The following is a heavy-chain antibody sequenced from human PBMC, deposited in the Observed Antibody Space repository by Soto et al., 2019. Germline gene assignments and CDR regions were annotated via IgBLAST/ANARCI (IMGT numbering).Heavy chain of an antibody. J-gene: IGHJ5*02. D-gene: IGHD1-26*01. CDR2: INAGNGNT. CDR1: GYTFTSYA. V-gene: IGHV1-3*01. Sequence: ASVKVSCKASGYTFTSYAMHWVRQAPGQRLEWMGWINAGNGNTKYSQKFQGRVTITRDTSASTAYMELSSLRSEDTAVYYCARDDRVSSKEYSGSYLNCFDPWGQGTLVTVSS. CDR3: ARDDRVSSKEYSGSYLNCFDP.